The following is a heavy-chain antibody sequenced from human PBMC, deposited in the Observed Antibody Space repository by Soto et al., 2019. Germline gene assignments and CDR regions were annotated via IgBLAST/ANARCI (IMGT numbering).Heavy chain of an antibody. Sequence: GGSLRLSCAASGFTFSSYWMSWVRQAPGKGLEWVANIKQDGSEKYYVDSVKGRFTISRDNAKNSLYLQMNSLRAEDTAVYYCARVTGYGDYAGPQLWSFDYWGQGTLVTVSS. V-gene: IGHV3-7*01. CDR2: IKQDGSEK. CDR3: ARVTGYGDYAGPQLWSFDY. D-gene: IGHD4-17*01. CDR1: GFTFSSYW. J-gene: IGHJ4*02.